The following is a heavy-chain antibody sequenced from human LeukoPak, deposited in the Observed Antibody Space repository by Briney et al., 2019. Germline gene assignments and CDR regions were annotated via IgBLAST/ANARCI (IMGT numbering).Heavy chain of an antibody. D-gene: IGHD6-13*01. CDR1: GGSFSGYY. CDR2: INHSGST. Sequence: SETLSLTCAVYGGSFSGYYWSWIRQPPGKGLEWIGEINHSGSTNYNPSLKSRVTISVDTSKNQFSLKLSSVTAADTAVYYCARVVIALIAAAGFDYWGQGTLVTVSS. CDR3: ARVVIALIAAAGFDY. V-gene: IGHV4-34*01. J-gene: IGHJ4*02.